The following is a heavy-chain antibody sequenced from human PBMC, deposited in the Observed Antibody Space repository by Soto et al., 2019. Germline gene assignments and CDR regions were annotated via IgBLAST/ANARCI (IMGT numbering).Heavy chain of an antibody. V-gene: IGHV3-53*01. Sequence: PGGSLRLSCAASGFTVSSNYMSWVRQAPGKGLEWVSVIYSGGSTYYADSVKGRFTISRDNSKNTLYLQMNSLRAEDTAVYYCARAQGKGNSYYYYGMDVWGQGTTVTVSS. D-gene: IGHD4-4*01. CDR1: GFTVSSNY. CDR2: IYSGGST. CDR3: ARAQGKGNSYYYYGMDV. J-gene: IGHJ6*02.